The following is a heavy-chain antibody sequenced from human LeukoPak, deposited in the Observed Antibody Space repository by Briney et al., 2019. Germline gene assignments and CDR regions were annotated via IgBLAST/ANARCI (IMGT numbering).Heavy chain of an antibody. Sequence: GGSLRLSCAASGFTFSSYSMNWVRQAPGQGLEWVSGISGSGGSTNYADSVKGRFTISRDNSRSTLYLQMNTLAGEDTAVYYCTKATIGTLITPGRLDNWGQGTLVTVSS. CDR3: TKATIGTLITPGRLDN. D-gene: IGHD4-23*01. CDR1: GFTFSSYS. V-gene: IGHV3-23*01. CDR2: ISGSGGST. J-gene: IGHJ4*02.